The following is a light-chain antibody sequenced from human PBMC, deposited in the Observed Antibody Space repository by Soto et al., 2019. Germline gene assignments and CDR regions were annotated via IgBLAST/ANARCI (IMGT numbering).Light chain of an antibody. J-gene: IGLJ1*01. V-gene: IGLV4-69*01. CDR2: LNSDGSH. CDR3: QTWGTGIQV. Sequence: QLVLTQSPSASASLGASVKLTCTLSSGHSSYAIAWHQQQPEKGPRYLMKLNSDGSHSKGDGIPDRFSGSSSRAERYLTISSLQSEDEADYYCQTWGTGIQVFGTGTKLTVL. CDR1: SGHSSYA.